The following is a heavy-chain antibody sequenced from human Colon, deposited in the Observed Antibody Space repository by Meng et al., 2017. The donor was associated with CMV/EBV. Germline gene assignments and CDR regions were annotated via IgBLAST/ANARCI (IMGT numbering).Heavy chain of an antibody. D-gene: IGHD1-26*01. CDR3: AREGQGPTHWLGPLDS. J-gene: IGHJ4*02. V-gene: IGHV4-59*01. CDR1: GGSISSYY. CDR2: IYYSGST. Sequence: SETLSLTCTVSGGSISSYYWSWIRQPPGKGLEWIGYIYYSGSTNYNPSLKSRVTISVDTSKNQFSLKLSSVTAADTAAYYCAREGQGPTHWLGPLDSWGQGTLVTVSS.